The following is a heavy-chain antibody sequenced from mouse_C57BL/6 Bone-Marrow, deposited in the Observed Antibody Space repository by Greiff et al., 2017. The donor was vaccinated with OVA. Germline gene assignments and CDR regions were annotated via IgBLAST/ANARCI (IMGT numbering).Heavy chain of an antibody. Sequence: VQLQESGPELVKPGASVKISCKASGYAFSSSWMNWVKQRPGKGLEWIGRIYPGDGDTNYNGKFKGKATLTADKSSSTAYMQLSSLTSEDSAVYFCARSFDVWGTGTTVTVSS. CDR3: ARSFDV. CDR1: GYAFSSSW. J-gene: IGHJ1*03. CDR2: IYPGDGDT. V-gene: IGHV1-82*01.